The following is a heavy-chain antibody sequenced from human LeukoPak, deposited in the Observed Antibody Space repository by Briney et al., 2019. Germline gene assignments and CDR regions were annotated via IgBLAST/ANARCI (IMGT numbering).Heavy chain of an antibody. CDR1: GFTFSSYA. Sequence: GGSLRLSCTASGFTFSSYAMNWVRQAPGKGLEWVAVIWYDGSNKYYADSVKGRFTISRDNAKNSLYLQMNSLRVEDTAVYYCAKSLYSPNWFDPWGQGTLVTVSS. J-gene: IGHJ5*02. CDR3: AKSLYSPNWFDP. D-gene: IGHD5-18*01. CDR2: IWYDGSNK. V-gene: IGHV3-33*03.